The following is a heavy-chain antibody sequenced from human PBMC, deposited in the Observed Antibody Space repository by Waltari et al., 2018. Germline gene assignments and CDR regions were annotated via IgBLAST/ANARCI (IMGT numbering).Heavy chain of an antibody. CDR2: INPYLGDT. Sequence: HSAAASKKPGASELAACKPSGSAFAAYYLHWVCPAPGQGLEWMGCINPYLGDTHYPPTFNARFILTNGTPLRAAYMDLKKMTSDGPALYFCATDLFLGSGYSSTTNWFDPWGQGTQVIVSS. V-gene: IGHV1-2*02. D-gene: IGHD2-15*01. CDR1: GSAFAAYY. CDR3: ATDLFLGSGYSSTTNWFDP. J-gene: IGHJ5*01.